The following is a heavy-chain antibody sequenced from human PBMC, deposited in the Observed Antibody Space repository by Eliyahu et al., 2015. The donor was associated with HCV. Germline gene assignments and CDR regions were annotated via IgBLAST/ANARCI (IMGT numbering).Heavy chain of an antibody. D-gene: IGHD6-19*01. CDR2: IXYSGST. V-gene: IGHV4-59*01. Sequence: QVQLQESGPGLVKPSETLSLTCTVSGXSIXTYYXSWIRQPPGKGLEWIGYIXYSGSTNYNPSLKSRVTMSVDTSKNQFSLNLTSVTAADTAMYYCASGGGGIAVTGTGGWFDPWGQGTLVTVSS. CDR1: GXSIXTYY. CDR3: ASGGGGIAVTGTGGWFDP. J-gene: IGHJ5*02.